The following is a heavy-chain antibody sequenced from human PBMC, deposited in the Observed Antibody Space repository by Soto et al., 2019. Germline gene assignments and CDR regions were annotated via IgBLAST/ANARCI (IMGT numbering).Heavy chain of an antibody. D-gene: IGHD2-2*01. CDR2: IYYSGST. J-gene: IGHJ5*02. V-gene: IGHV4-30-4*01. Sequence: QVQLQESGPGLVKPSQTLSLTCTVSGGSISSGDYYWSWIRQPPGKGLEWIGYIYYSGSTYYNPSLKSRVTISVDTSKNQSSLKLSSVTAADTAVYYCARATIVLVPAAMVSHWFDPWGQGTLVTVSS. CDR3: ARATIVLVPAAMVSHWFDP. CDR1: GGSISSGDYY.